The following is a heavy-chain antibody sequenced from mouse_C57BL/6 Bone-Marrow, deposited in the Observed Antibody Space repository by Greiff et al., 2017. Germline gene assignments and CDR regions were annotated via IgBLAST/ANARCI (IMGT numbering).Heavy chain of an antibody. CDR2: INPYNGGT. Sequence: VQLKESGPVLVKPGASVKMSCKASGYTFTDYYMNWVKQSHGKSLEWIGVINPYNGGTSYNQKFKGKATLTVDKSSSTAYMELNSLTSEDSAVYYCAREADYYYGSSYEDYWGQGTTLTVSS. J-gene: IGHJ2*01. V-gene: IGHV1-19*01. CDR1: GYTFTDYY. CDR3: AREADYYYGSSYEDY. D-gene: IGHD1-1*01.